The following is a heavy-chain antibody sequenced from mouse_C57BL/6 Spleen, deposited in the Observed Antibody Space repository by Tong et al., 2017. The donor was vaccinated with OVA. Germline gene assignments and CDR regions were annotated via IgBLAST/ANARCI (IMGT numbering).Heavy chain of an antibody. D-gene: IGHD1-3*01. Sequence: VQLQESGPGLVAPSQRLSITCTDSGFSLTSYGVSWVRQRPGKGLEWLGVIWDGGSTNYNSALMSRLSISKDNSKSQVFLKIKSGETDDAAMDYCDNREGLKMDYKGPGTSATVAS. CDR2: IWDGGST. J-gene: IGHJ4*01. V-gene: IGHV2-9*01. CDR3: DNREGLKMDY. CDR1: GFSLTSYG.